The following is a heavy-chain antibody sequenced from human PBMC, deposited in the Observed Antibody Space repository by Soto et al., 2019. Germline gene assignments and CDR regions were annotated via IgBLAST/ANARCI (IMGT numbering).Heavy chain of an antibody. J-gene: IGHJ5*02. Sequence: QVQLQESGPGLVKPSQTLSLTCTVSGGSISSGGYYWSWIRQHPGKGLEWIGYIYYSGSTYYNPALTRRVTISVDTSKNQFSLKLSAVTAADTAGYYGARGGGGGWRNWFDTWGQGTLVTVSS. CDR1: GGSISSGGYY. D-gene: IGHD6-19*01. CDR2: IYYSGST. V-gene: IGHV4-31*03. CDR3: ARGGGGGWRNWFDT.